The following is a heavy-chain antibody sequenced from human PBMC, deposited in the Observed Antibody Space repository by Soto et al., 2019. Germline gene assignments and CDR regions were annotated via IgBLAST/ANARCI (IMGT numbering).Heavy chain of an antibody. CDR2: IYPGDSDT. V-gene: IGHV5-51*01. CDR3: ARLEYSSSLYYYYGMDV. J-gene: IGHJ6*02. CDR1: GYSFTSYW. D-gene: IGHD6-13*01. Sequence: PGESLKISCKGSGYSFTSYWIGWVRQMPGKGLEWMGIIYPGDSDTRYSPSFQGQVTISADKSISTAYLQWSSLKASDTAIYYCARLEYSSSLYYYYGMDVWGQGTTVTVSS.